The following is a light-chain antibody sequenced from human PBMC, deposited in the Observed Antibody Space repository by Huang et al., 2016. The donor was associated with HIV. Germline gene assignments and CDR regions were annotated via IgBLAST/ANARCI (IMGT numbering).Light chain of an antibody. CDR1: RTVSTN. Sequence: IVMTQSPATLSVSPGERVTLSCRANRTVSTNLAWYQQRPGQAPRLRIYGSSTRAPGIPARFSGSGSGTDFSLTISSLQSEDFALYYCHQYNNWLLSFGGGTRVDIE. J-gene: IGKJ4*01. CDR2: GSS. V-gene: IGKV3-15*01. CDR3: HQYNNWLLS.